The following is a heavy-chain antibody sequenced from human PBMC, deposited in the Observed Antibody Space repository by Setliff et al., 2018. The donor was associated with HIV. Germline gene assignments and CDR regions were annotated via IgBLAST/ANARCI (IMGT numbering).Heavy chain of an antibody. CDR1: GFTFTSYW. CDR3: AKGGTTVLDY. CDR2: INSDGNST. V-gene: IGHV3-74*01. J-gene: IGHJ4*02. D-gene: IGHD4-17*01. Sequence: PGGSLRLSCAASGFTFTSYWMHWVRQAPGKGLVWVSRINSDGNSTTYADPVKGRFTISRDNAKNTLYLQMNSLRAEDTAVYYCAKGGTTVLDYWGQGTLVTVSS.